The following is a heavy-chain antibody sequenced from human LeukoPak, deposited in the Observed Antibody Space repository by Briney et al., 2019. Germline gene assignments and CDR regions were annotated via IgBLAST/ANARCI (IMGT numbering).Heavy chain of an antibody. CDR2: IKGDGSER. CDR1: GITFSGYW. D-gene: IGHD3-22*01. V-gene: IGHV3-7*01. Sequence: QPGGSLRLSCAVSGITFSGYWMNWVRQAPGEGLEWVGSIKGDGSERYYVDSVKGRFTISRDNAKNSLYLQMNSLRAEDTAVYYCAREGDYYDSSGYFWGQGTLVTVSS. CDR3: AREGDYYDSSGYF. J-gene: IGHJ4*02.